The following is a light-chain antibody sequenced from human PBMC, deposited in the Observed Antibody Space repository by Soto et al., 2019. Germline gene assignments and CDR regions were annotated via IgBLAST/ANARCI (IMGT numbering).Light chain of an antibody. V-gene: IGKV1D-12*01. CDR2: GAS. CDR1: QGISRW. Sequence: DLQMTQSPSSVSAFVGDRVTITCRASQGISRWLAWYQQKPGKAPKLLIYGASNLQSDVPSRFSGSGSGTEFTLTISGLQAEDLATYYCQQANSFSFTFGSGTKVDIK. J-gene: IGKJ3*01. CDR3: QQANSFSFT.